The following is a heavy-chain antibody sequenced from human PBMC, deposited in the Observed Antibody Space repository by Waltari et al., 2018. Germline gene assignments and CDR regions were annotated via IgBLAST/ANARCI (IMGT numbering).Heavy chain of an antibody. CDR1: GYASMHYS. D-gene: IGHD3-10*01. CDR3: APLPGGSGQTFDY. V-gene: IGHV1-69-2*01. CDR2: IDPEDGET. J-gene: IGHJ4*02. Sequence: EVELVQSGAEVKKPGATVKLSCKPSGYASMHYSMHWVQQAPGKGLEWMGRIDPEDGETVYSEKFQGRVTITADTSTDTAYMELSSLTSGDTAVYYCAPLPGGSGQTFDYWGQGTLVTVSS.